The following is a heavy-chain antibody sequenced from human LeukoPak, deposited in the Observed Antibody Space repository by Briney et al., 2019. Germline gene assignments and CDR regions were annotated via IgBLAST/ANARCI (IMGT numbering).Heavy chain of an antibody. V-gene: IGHV3-23*01. CDR1: GFTLSSYA. J-gene: IGHJ3*02. Sequence: GPSLRLSCAAAGFTLSSYAMSSVRHAPGKGREWVSGIIGSGRSTYYADSVEGRFTISRDNSKNTLYLQMNSLRAEDTAVYYCAKDDDFWSGLRPTRRHETFYIWGQGTMVTVSS. CDR2: IIGSGRST. CDR3: AKDDDFWSGLRPTRRHETFYI. D-gene: IGHD3-3*01.